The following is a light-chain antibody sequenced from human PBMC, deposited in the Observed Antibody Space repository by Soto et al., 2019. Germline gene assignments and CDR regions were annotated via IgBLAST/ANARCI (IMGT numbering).Light chain of an antibody. CDR1: QSVSSY. J-gene: IGKJ2*01. V-gene: IGKV3-11*01. Sequence: EIVLTQSPGTLSLSPGERATLSCRASQSVSSYLAWYQQKPGQAPRLLIYDASNSATGIPARFSGRGSGTDFILTISSLEPEDFAVYYCQQRSNRPRTFGQGTKLEIK. CDR3: QQRSNRPRT. CDR2: DAS.